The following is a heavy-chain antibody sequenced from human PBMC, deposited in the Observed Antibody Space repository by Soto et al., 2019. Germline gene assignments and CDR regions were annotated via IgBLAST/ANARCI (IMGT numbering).Heavy chain of an antibody. J-gene: IGHJ4*02. CDR2: ISSSSSYT. CDR3: ARDRAYYDSSGYSAPHLFDY. Sequence: SLRLSCAASGFTFSDYYMSWIRQAPGKGLEWVSYISSSSSYTNYADSVKGRFTISRDNAKNSLYLQMNSLRAEDTAVYYCARDRAYYDSSGYSAPHLFDYWGQGTLVTVSS. V-gene: IGHV3-11*06. CDR1: GFTFSDYY. D-gene: IGHD3-22*01.